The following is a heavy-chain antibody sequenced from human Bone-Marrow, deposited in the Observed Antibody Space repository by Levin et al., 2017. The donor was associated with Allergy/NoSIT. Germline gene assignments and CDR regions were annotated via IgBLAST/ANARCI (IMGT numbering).Heavy chain of an antibody. CDR3: ARAAVAGRYAFDI. CDR2: IIPIFGTA. D-gene: IGHD6-19*01. Sequence: ASVKVSCKASGGTFSSYAISWVRQAPGQGLEWMGGIIPIFGTANYAQKFQGRVTITADKSTSTAYMELSSLRSEDTAVYYCARAAVAGRYAFDIWGQGTMVTVSS. CDR1: GGTFSSYA. J-gene: IGHJ3*02. V-gene: IGHV1-69*06.